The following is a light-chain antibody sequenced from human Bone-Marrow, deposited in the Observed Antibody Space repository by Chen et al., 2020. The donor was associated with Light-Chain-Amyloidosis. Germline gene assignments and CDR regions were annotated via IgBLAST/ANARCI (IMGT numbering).Light chain of an antibody. CDR3: QHYNNWPLT. V-gene: IGKV3-15*01. CDR2: GAS. CDR1: QSIRGN. Sequence: VMTQSPVALSVSPGDTATLSCRASQSIRGNLAWYQQRPGQAPRLLIYGASARATGIPARFIGSGFETDFTLTISTIQSEDFAVYYCQHYNNWPLTFGQGTRVDIK. J-gene: IGKJ1*01.